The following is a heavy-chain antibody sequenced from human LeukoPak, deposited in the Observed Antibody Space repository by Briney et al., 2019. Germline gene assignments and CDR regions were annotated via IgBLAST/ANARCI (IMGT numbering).Heavy chain of an antibody. CDR1: GGSISRSSYY. D-gene: IGHD6-19*01. V-gene: IGHV4-39*07. J-gene: IGHJ4*02. Sequence: SETLSLTCTVSGGSISRSSYYWGWIRQPPGKGLEWIGRIYYSGSTHYNPSLESRVTISVDTSKNQFSLQLNSVTPEDTAVYYCARSNSGFIDYWGQGTLVTVSS. CDR3: ARSNSGFIDY. CDR2: IYYSGST.